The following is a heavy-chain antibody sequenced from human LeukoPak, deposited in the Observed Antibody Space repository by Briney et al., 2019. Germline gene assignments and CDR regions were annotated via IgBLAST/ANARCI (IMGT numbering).Heavy chain of an antibody. J-gene: IGHJ6*03. V-gene: IGHV3-23*01. D-gene: IGHD2-15*01. Sequence: GGSLRLSCAASGFTFSSYAMSWVRQAPGKGLEWVSAISGSGGSTYYADSVKGRFTISRDNSKNTLYLQTNSLRAEDTAVYYCAKARGSAYYYYMDVWGKGTTVTVSS. CDR2: ISGSGGST. CDR3: AKARGSAYYYYMDV. CDR1: GFTFSSYA.